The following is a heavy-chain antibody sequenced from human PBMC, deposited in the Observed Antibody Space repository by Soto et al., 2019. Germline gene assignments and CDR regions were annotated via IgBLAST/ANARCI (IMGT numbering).Heavy chain of an antibody. V-gene: IGHV5-51*01. Sequence: GESLKISCKGSGYSFTSYWIGWVRQMPGKGLERMGIIYPGDSDTRYSPSFQGQVTISADKSISTAYLQWSSLKASDTAMYYCARQVELRSYYYYYYMDVWGKGTTVTVSS. CDR3: ARQVELRSYYYYYYMDV. CDR1: GYSFTSYW. J-gene: IGHJ6*03. D-gene: IGHD1-7*01. CDR2: IYPGDSDT.